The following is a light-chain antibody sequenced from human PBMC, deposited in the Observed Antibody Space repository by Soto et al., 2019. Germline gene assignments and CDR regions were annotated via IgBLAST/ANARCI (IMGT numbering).Light chain of an antibody. CDR1: QGISSY. Sequence: DTQITQSPSSLSPSVGDRVTISCRAGQGISSYLAWYQVKAGKSPKLLIYAASTLQSGVPSRFSGSGSGTDFTLTISSLQPEDVATYYCQKYNNSPLTFGPGTKVEIK. V-gene: IGKV1-27*01. CDR3: QKYNNSPLT. CDR2: AAS. J-gene: IGKJ3*01.